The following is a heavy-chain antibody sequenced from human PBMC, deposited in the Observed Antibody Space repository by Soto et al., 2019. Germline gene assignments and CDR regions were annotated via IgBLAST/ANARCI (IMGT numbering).Heavy chain of an antibody. CDR2: IYSGGST. CDR1: WYSVPSNY. J-gene: IGHJ3*02. Sequence: RGSLKLSCAVHWYSVPSNYMSWVRQAPGKGLEWVSVIYSGGSTYYADSVKGRFTISRDNSKNTLYLQMNSLRAEDTAVYYCATMYSSGWYKVDIW. CDR3: ATMYSSGWYKVDI. D-gene: IGHD6-19*01. V-gene: IGHV3-53*01.